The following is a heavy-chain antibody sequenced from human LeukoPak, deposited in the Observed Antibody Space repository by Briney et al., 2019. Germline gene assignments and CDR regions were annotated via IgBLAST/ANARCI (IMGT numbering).Heavy chain of an antibody. D-gene: IGHD6-13*01. CDR3: TTGFLAAAPTLFDY. V-gene: IGHV3-48*03. CDR2: ISSSGETE. Sequence: AGGSLRLSCAVSGFTFSSYEMNWVRQAPGKGLEWVSNISSSGETESYAAFVKGRFTISRDNANNSLSLQMNSLRAEDTALYYCTTGFLAAAPTLFDYWGQGTLVTVSS. CDR1: GFTFSSYE. J-gene: IGHJ4*02.